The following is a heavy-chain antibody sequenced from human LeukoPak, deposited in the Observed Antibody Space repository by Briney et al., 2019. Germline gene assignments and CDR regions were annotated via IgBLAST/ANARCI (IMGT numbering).Heavy chain of an antibody. Sequence: GGSLRLSCAASGFTFSSYWMHWVRQAPGKGLVWVSRINTDGSSTSYADSVKGRFTISRDNAKNTLYLQMNSLRAEDTAVYYCAREIHHYDFWSGYSDAFDIWGQGTMVTVPS. CDR1: GFTFSSYW. J-gene: IGHJ3*02. V-gene: IGHV3-74*01. CDR3: AREIHHYDFWSGYSDAFDI. CDR2: INTDGSST. D-gene: IGHD3-3*01.